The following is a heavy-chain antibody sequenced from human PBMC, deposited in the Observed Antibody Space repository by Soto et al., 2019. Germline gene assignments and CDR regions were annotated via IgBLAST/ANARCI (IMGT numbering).Heavy chain of an antibody. D-gene: IGHD2-2*02. J-gene: IGHJ5*02. V-gene: IGHV3-7*01. CDR2: IKQDGNEK. CDR3: ARWGCSSTSCYNKHNWFDP. CDR1: GFTFSSFW. Sequence: GGSLRLSCAVSGFTFSSFWMTWVRQAPWKGLEWVANIKQDGNEKYYADSVKGRFHISRDNTKNSLYLQMNSLRAEDTAVYYCARWGCSSTSCYNKHNWFDPWRQGAVVTVSP.